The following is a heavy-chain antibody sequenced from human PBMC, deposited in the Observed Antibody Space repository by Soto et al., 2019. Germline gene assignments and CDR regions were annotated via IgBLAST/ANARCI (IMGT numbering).Heavy chain of an antibody. CDR3: GRVVEGATRHTDLDS. J-gene: IGHJ5*01. V-gene: IGHV4-39*01. CDR1: GVSIHKSHTF. Sequence: PSETLSLTCTVSGVSIHKSHTFWGWIRQPPGKGLEFIGTVYYSGGAHYNSSLKSRVTISVDTANNQVSLRMMSLTAADTAVYYCGRVVEGATRHTDLDSWGQGTLVTVSS. D-gene: IGHD2-21*01. CDR2: VYYSGGA.